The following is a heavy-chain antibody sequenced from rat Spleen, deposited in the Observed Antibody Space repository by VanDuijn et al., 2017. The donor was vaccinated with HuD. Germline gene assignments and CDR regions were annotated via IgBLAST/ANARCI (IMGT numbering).Heavy chain of an antibody. Sequence: EVQLVESGGGWVQPGRSLKLSCAASGFTFGNYGMHWIRQAPTKGLEWVASISPSGAITNYRDSVKGRFTISRDTAKSTLYLQMDSLRSEDTASYYCARHHYDGYYHGPVLGIMDAWGQGASVTVSS. D-gene: IGHD1-12*03. CDR2: ISPSGAIT. J-gene: IGHJ4*01. V-gene: IGHV5-19*01. CDR1: GFTFGNYG. CDR3: ARHHYDGYYHGPVLGIMDA.